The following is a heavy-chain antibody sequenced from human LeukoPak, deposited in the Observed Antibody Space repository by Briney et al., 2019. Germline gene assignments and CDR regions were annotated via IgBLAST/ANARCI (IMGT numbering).Heavy chain of an antibody. CDR2: INHSGST. CDR1: GGSFSGYY. Sequence: SSETLSLTCAVYGGSFSGYYWSWIRQPPGKGLEWIGEINHSGSTNYNPSLKSRVTISVDTSKKQFSLKLSSVTAADTAMYYCASPWGYGSGIWGQGTLVTVSS. V-gene: IGHV4-34*01. D-gene: IGHD3-10*01. J-gene: IGHJ4*02. CDR3: ASPWGYGSGI.